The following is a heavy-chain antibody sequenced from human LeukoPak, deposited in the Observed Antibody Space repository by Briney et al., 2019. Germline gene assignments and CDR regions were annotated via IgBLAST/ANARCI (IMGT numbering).Heavy chain of an antibody. V-gene: IGHV3-23*01. CDR3: AKSIAGGYYYYGMDV. CDR1: VFIFSTYP. CDR2: LSGSGGGT. J-gene: IGHJ6*02. Sequence: PGGSLRLSCAASVFIFSTYPMSWVRQAPGKGLVWVSGLSGSGGGTYYADSVEGRFTISRDNSKNTLYLQMNSLRAEDTAVYYCAKSIAGGYYYYGMDVWGQGTTVTVSS. D-gene: IGHD2-21*01.